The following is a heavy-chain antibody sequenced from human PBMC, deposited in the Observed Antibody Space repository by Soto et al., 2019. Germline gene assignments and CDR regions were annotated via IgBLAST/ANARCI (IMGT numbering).Heavy chain of an antibody. CDR1: GFTFSDYY. CDR2: ISSSSSYT. J-gene: IGHJ4*02. D-gene: IGHD5-18*01. V-gene: IGHV3-11*05. Sequence: QVQLVESGGGLVKPGGSLRLSCAASGFTFSDYYMSWIRQAPGKGLEWVSYISSSSSYTNYADSVKGRFTISRDNAKNPLYLKMNSLRAEDTAIYYCARAGGAGELWLTFDHWGQGTLVTVSS. CDR3: ARAGGAGELWLTFDH.